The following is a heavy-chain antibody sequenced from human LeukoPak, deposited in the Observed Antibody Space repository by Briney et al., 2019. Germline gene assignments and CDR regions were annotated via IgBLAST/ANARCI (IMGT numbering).Heavy chain of an antibody. CDR1: GGSISINW. Sequence: SGTLSLTCIVSGGSISINWWSWIRQPAGKGLEWIGRIYASGSTNYNPSLKSRVTMSVDTSKNQFSLKLSSVTAADTAVYYCARVGPAGTEGMFDYWGQGTLVTVSS. J-gene: IGHJ4*02. CDR2: IYASGST. D-gene: IGHD6-13*01. CDR3: ARVGPAGTEGMFDY. V-gene: IGHV4-4*07.